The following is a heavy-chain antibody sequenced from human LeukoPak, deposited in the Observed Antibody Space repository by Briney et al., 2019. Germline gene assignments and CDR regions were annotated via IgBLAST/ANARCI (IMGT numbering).Heavy chain of an antibody. CDR3: ARGITMVRGLDI. J-gene: IGHJ3*02. V-gene: IGHV4-39*07. D-gene: IGHD3-10*01. CDR1: GGSISSYY. CDR2: IYYSGST. Sequence: SETLSLTCTVSGGSISSYYWGWIRQPPGKGLEWIGSIYYSGSTYYNPSLKSRVTISVDTSKNQFSLKLSSVTAADTAVYYCARGITMVRGLDIWGQGTMVTVSS.